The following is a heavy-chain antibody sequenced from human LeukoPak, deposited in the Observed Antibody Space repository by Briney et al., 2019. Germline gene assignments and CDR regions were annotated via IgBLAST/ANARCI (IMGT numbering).Heavy chain of an antibody. CDR3: ARHDDSSGYYPT. V-gene: IGHV3-21*01. D-gene: IGHD3-22*01. CDR1: GFTFSSYS. CDR2: ISSSSYI. J-gene: IGHJ4*02. Sequence: GGSLRLSCAASGFTFSSYSMNWVRQAPGKGLEWVSSISSSSYIYYADSIKGRFTISRDNAKNSLYLQMNSLRAEDTAVYYCARHDDSSGYYPTWGQGTLVTVSS.